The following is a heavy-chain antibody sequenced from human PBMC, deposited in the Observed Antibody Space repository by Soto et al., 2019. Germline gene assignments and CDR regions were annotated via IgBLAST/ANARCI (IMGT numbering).Heavy chain of an antibody. CDR1: GGSISSGGYY. D-gene: IGHD2-2*01. J-gene: IGHJ5*02. Sequence: PSLTCTVSGGSISSGGYYWSWIRQHPGKGLEWIGYIYYSGSTYYNPSLKSRVTISVDTSKNQFSLKLSSVTAADTAVYYCARELTRCTAAKGRCDWFDPWGQGTLVTVSS. CDR2: IYYSGST. CDR3: ARELTRCTAAKGRCDWFDP. V-gene: IGHV4-31*03.